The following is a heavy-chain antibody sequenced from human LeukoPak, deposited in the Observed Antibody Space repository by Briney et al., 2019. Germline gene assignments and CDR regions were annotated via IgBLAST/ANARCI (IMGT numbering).Heavy chain of an antibody. CDR3: ARQRVQQGEYYYYYYGMDV. J-gene: IGHJ6*02. CDR2: ISSSSSYI. Sequence: GGSLRLSCAASGFTFSSYSMNWVRQAPGKGLEWVSSISSSSSYIYYADSVRGRFTISRDNAKNSLYPQMNSLRAEDTAVYYCARQRVQQGEYYYYYYGMDVWGQGTTVTVSS. V-gene: IGHV3-21*01. CDR1: GFTFSSYS. D-gene: IGHD6-6*01.